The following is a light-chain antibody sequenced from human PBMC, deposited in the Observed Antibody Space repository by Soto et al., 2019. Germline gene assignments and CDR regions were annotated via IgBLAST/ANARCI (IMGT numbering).Light chain of an antibody. CDR2: GAS. CDR1: QSVRSSY. J-gene: IGKJ1*01. CDR3: HQYGSSPQT. Sequence: IVLTQSPDTLSLSPGERATLSCRASQSVRSSYLAWYQQKPGQAPRLLIYGASTRATGIADRFSGSGSGTDFTLSISRLEPEDFAVYYCHQYGSSPQTFGQGTKVDIK. V-gene: IGKV3-20*01.